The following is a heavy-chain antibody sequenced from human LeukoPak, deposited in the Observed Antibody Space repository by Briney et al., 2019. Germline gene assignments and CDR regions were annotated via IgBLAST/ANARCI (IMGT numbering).Heavy chain of an antibody. CDR3: ARVLVVVATPAMDV. J-gene: IGHJ6*03. CDR1: VFTFSSYA. D-gene: IGHD2-15*01. CDR2: ISGSGGST. V-gene: IGHV3-23*01. Sequence: GGSLRLSCAAAVFTFSSYAMSVGRQAPGKRQEWASAISGSGGSTYYADSVKGRFTISRDNSKNTLYLQMNSLRAEDTAVYYCARVLVVVATPAMDVWGKGTTVTVSS.